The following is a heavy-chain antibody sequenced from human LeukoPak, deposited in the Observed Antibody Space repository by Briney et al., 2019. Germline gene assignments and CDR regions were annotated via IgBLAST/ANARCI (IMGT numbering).Heavy chain of an antibody. CDR1: GFTFSSGG. Sequence: GGSLRLSCAVSGFTFSSGGMSWIRKGPGKGLEGVWNIKEDGSEKYYVDSVKGRFTIYRDNAQNSLYLQMNSLSAEDPAVYYCARGSSGYHWGQGTLVTVSS. CDR2: IKEDGSEK. CDR3: ARGSSGYH. V-gene: IGHV3-7*01. J-gene: IGHJ4*02. D-gene: IGHD3-9*01.